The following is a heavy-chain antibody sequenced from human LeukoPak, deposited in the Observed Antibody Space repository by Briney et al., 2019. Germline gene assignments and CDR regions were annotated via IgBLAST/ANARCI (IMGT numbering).Heavy chain of an antibody. V-gene: IGHV3-23*01. Sequence: PGGSLRLSCAASGFTFSSYAMSWVRQAPGKGLEWVSAISGSGGSTYYADSVKGRFTISRDNSKNTLYLQMNSLRAEDTAVYYCAKWVGYYDFWSRPRGYYFDYWGQGTLVTVSS. CDR1: GFTFSSYA. D-gene: IGHD3-3*01. CDR2: ISGSGGST. J-gene: IGHJ4*02. CDR3: AKWVGYYDFWSRPRGYYFDY.